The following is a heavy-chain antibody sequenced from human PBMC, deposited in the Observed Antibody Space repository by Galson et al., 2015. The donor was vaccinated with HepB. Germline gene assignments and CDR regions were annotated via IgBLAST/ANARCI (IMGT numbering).Heavy chain of an antibody. CDR3: AREEGEPGIAAAGGEIGY. CDR1: GFTFSSYS. Sequence: FLRLSCAASGFTFSSYSMNWVRQAPGKGLEWVSSISSSSSYIYYADSVKGRFTISRDNSKNTLYLQMNSLRAEDTAVYYCAREEGEPGIAAAGGEIGYWGQGTLVTVSS. D-gene: IGHD6-13*01. V-gene: IGHV3-21*01. CDR2: ISSSSSYI. J-gene: IGHJ4*02.